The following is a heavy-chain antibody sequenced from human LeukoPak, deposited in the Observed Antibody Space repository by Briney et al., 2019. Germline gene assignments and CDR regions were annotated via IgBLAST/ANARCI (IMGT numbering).Heavy chain of an antibody. CDR2: INPNSGGT. Sequence: ASVKVSCKASGYTFTGYYMHWVRQAPGQGPEWMGWINPNSGGTNYAQKFQGRVTMTRDTSISTAYMELSRLRSDDTAVYYCASGGITIFGVVIPNPDYWGQGTLVTVSS. CDR1: GYTFTGYY. V-gene: IGHV1-2*02. CDR3: ASGGITIFGVVIPNPDY. D-gene: IGHD3-3*01. J-gene: IGHJ4*02.